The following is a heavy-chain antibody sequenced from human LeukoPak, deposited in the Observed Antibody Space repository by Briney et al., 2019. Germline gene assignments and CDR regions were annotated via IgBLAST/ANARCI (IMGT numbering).Heavy chain of an antibody. CDR1: GGSFSGYY. CDR2: INHSGST. D-gene: IGHD2-21*02. J-gene: IGHJ3*02. Sequence: SETLSLTCAVYGGSFSGYYWSWIRQPPGKGLEWIGEINHSGSTNYNPSLKSRVTISVDTSKNQFSLKLSSVTAADTAMYYCARGGVTPIRLPIWGQGTMVTVSS. V-gene: IGHV4-34*01. CDR3: ARGGVTPIRLPI.